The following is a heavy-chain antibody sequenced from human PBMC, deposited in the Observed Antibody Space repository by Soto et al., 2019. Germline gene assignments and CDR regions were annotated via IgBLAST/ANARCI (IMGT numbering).Heavy chain of an antibody. Sequence: QVQLVQSGAEVKKPGASVKVSCKASGYTFTSYGISWVRQAPGQGLEWMGWISAYNGNTNYAQKLQGRITMTTDTSTSTAYRELRSVRSDDTAVYYWARKVTTVTPGDYWGQGTLVTVSS. V-gene: IGHV1-18*01. J-gene: IGHJ4*02. CDR1: GYTFTSYG. CDR2: ISAYNGNT. D-gene: IGHD4-17*01. CDR3: ARKVTTVTPGDY.